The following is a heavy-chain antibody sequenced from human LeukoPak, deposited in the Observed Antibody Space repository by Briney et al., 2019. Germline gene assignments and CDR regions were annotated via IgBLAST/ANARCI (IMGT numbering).Heavy chain of an antibody. D-gene: IGHD3-9*01. CDR1: GYTFTSYD. CDR3: ARCKVLRYFDWSYNWFDP. CDR2: MNPNSGNT. Sequence: ASVKVSCKASGYTFTSYDINWVRQATGQGLEWMGWMNPNSGNTGYAQKFQGRVTITRNTSISTAYMELSSLRSEDTAVYYCARCKVLRYFDWSYNWFDPWGQGTLVTVSS. V-gene: IGHV1-8*03. J-gene: IGHJ5*02.